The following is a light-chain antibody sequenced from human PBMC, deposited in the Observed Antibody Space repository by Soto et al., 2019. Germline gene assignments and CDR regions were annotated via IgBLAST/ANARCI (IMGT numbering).Light chain of an antibody. V-gene: IGKV3-20*01. J-gene: IGKJ1*01. CDR2: GAS. Sequence: EIVLTQSPGTLSLSPGDRATLSCRASQSVSSTFLAWYQQKPGEAPRVVIYGASTRATGIPDRFSGSGSGTDFTLTISRLEPEDFAVYYCHQYESSRTFGQGTKVEMK. CDR3: HQYESSRT. CDR1: QSVSSTF.